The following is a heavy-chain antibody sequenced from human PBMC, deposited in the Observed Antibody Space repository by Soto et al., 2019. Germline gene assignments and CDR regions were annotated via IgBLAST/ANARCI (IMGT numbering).Heavy chain of an antibody. CDR2: IIPILGIA. CDR1: GGTFSSYT. J-gene: IGHJ5*02. V-gene: IGHV1-69*02. D-gene: IGHD2-2*01. CDR3: ARTDIVVVPAARFDP. Sequence: SVKVSCKASGGTFSSYTISWVQQAPGQGLEWMGRIIPILGIANYAQKFQDRVTITADKSTSTAYMELSSLSSEDTAVYYCARTDIVVVPAARFDPWGQGTLVTVSS.